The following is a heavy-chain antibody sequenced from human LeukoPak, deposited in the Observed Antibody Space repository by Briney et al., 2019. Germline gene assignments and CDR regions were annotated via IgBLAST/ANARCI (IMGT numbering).Heavy chain of an antibody. CDR2: IYYSGST. V-gene: IGHV4-59*01. D-gene: IGHD3-10*01. CDR3: ARAGNKLSGAFDI. Sequence: SETLSLTCTVSGGSISSYYRSWIRQPPGKGLEWIGYIYYSGSTNYNPSLKSRVTISVDTSKNQFSLKLSSVTAADTAVYYCARAGNKLSGAFDIWGQGTMVTVPS. J-gene: IGHJ3*02. CDR1: GGSISSYY.